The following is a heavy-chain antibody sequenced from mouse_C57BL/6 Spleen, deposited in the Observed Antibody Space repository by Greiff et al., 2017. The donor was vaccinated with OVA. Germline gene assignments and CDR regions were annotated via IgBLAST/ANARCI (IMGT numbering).Heavy chain of an antibody. CDR1: GFTFSSYA. CDR2: ISDGGSYT. V-gene: IGHV5-4*01. Sequence: EVMLVESGGGLVKPGGSLKLSCAASGFTFSSYAMSWVRQTPEKRLEWVATISDGGSYTYYPDNVKGRFTISRDNAKNNLYLQMSHLKSEDTAMYYCAREGASYGNYFDYWGQGTTLTVSS. J-gene: IGHJ2*01. CDR3: AREGASYGNYFDY. D-gene: IGHD2-1*01.